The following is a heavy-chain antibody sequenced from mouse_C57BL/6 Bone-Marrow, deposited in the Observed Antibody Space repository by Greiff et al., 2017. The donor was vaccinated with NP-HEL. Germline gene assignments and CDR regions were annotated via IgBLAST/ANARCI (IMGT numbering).Heavy chain of an antibody. CDR3: ARPHITTVFRYFDV. J-gene: IGHJ1*03. D-gene: IGHD1-1*01. CDR1: GYTFTSYW. V-gene: IGHV1-55*01. Sequence: QVQLQQPGAELVKPEASVKMSCKASGYTFTSYWITWVKQRPGQGLEWIGDIYPGSGSTNYNEKFKSKATLTVDTSSSTAYMQLSSLTSEDSAVYYCARPHITTVFRYFDVWGTGTTVTVSS. CDR2: IYPGSGST.